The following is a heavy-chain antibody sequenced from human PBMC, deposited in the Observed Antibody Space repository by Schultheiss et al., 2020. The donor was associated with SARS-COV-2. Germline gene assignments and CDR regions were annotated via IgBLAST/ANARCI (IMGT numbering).Heavy chain of an antibody. J-gene: IGHJ4*02. CDR1: GFTFNSYW. CDR3: AKGNYGDSYGYWYFDY. CDR2: ISGSGGST. D-gene: IGHD5-18*01. V-gene: IGHV3-23*01. Sequence: GGSLRLSCAASGFTFNSYWMHWVRQAPGKGLEWVSAISGSGGSTYYADSVKGRFTISRDNSKNTLYLQMNSLRAEDTAVYYCAKGNYGDSYGYWYFDYWGQGTLVTVSS.